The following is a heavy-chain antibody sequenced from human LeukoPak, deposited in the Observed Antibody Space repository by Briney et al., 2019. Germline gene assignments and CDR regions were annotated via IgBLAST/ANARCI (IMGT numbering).Heavy chain of an antibody. CDR2: MNPNSANT. D-gene: IGHD3-10*01. Sequence: ASVKVSCKASGYTFISYDINWVRQVTGQGLEWMGWMNPNSANTGYAQKFQGRVTMTTDTSTSTAYMELRSLRSDDTAVYYCARDTPFYGSGSYYFDYWGQGTLVTVSS. J-gene: IGHJ4*02. V-gene: IGHV1-8*01. CDR1: GYTFISYD. CDR3: ARDTPFYGSGSYYFDY.